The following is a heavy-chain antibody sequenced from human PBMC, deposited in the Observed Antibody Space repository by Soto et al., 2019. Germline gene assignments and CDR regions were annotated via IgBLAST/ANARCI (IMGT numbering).Heavy chain of an antibody. CDR1: GGSIRSGGYY. Sequence: SETLSLTCTVSGGSIRSGGYYWSWIRQHPGKGLEWIGYFYYSGNTYYNPSLKSRLTISGDTSKNQFSLNLSSVTAADTAVYYCARAMGATNYFDYWGQGTLVTVSS. V-gene: IGHV4-31*03. D-gene: IGHD1-26*01. CDR2: FYYSGNT. J-gene: IGHJ4*02. CDR3: ARAMGATNYFDY.